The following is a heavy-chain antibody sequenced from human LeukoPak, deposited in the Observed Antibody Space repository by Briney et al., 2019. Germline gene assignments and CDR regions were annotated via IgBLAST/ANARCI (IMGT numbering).Heavy chain of an antibody. CDR3: ARASNWFDP. Sequence: SETLSLTCAVYGGSFSGYYWSWIRQPPGKGLEWIGEINHSGSTNYNPSLKSRVTISVDTSKNQFSLRLSSVTAADTAVYYCARASNWFDPWGQGTLVTVSS. CDR2: INHSGST. CDR1: GGSFSGYY. J-gene: IGHJ5*02. V-gene: IGHV4-34*01.